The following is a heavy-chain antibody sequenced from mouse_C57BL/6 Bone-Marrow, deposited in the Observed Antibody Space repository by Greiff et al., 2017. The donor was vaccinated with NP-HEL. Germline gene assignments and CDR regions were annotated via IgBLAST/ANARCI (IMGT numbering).Heavy chain of an antibody. CDR3: ARDYCGSSCVDY. CDR2: ILPGSGNT. J-gene: IGHJ2*01. CDR1: GYTFTGNW. D-gene: IGHD1-1*01. Sequence: QVQLKESGAELMKPGASVKLSCKATGYTFTGNWIEWVKQRPGHGLEWIGEILPGSGNTYYNERFKGKATFTADTSSNTAYMQLSSLTTEDSAIYDCARDYCGSSCVDYGGQGTTLTVTA. V-gene: IGHV1-9*01.